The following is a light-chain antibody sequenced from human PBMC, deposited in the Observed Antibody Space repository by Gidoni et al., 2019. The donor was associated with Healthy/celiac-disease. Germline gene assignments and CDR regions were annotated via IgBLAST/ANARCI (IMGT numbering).Light chain of an antibody. CDR1: QSVSSSY. V-gene: IGKV3-20*01. CDR3: QQYGSSP. J-gene: IGKJ2*01. Sequence: EIVLTQSPGTLSLSPGERATLSCRASQSVSSSYFAWYQQKPGQAPRLLIYGASSRATGIPDRFSGSGSGTDFTLTISRLEPEDFAVYYCQQYGSSPLGQGTKLEIK. CDR2: GAS.